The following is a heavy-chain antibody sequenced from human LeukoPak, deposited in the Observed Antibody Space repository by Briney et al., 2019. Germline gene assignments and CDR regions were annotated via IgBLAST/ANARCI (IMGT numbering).Heavy chain of an antibody. J-gene: IGHJ4*02. CDR1: GGSITSSTYY. CDR3: ARGSLQWPVV. D-gene: IGHD6-19*01. Sequence: SETLSLTCTVSGGSITSSTYYWGWIRQPAGKGLEWIGRIYTSGSTNYNPSLKSRVTMSVDTSKNQFSLKLSSVTAADTAVYYCARGSLQWPVVWGQGTLVTVSS. CDR2: IYTSGST. V-gene: IGHV4-61*02.